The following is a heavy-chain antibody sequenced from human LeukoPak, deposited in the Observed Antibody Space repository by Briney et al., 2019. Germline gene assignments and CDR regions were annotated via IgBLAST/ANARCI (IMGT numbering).Heavy chain of an antibody. J-gene: IGHJ4*02. CDR2: ITPIFGTA. CDR1: GGTFSSYA. CDR3: ARARSSGWYILDY. D-gene: IGHD6-19*01. V-gene: IGHV1-69*13. Sequence: ASVKVSCKASGGTFSSYAISWVRQAPGQGLEWMGGITPIFGTANYAQKFQGRVTITADESTSTAYMELSSLRSEDTAVYYCARARSSGWYILDYWGQGTLVTVSS.